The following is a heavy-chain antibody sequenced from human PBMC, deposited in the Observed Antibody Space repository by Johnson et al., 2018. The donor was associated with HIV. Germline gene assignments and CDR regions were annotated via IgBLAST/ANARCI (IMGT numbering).Heavy chain of an antibody. CDR2: ISYDGSNK. J-gene: IGHJ3*02. D-gene: IGHD5-18*01. V-gene: IGHV3-30*18. Sequence: QVQLVESGGGVVQPGRSLRLSCAASGFTFSSYGMHWVRQAPGKGLEWVAVISYDGSNKYYADSVKGRFTISRDNSKNTLYLQMNSLGAEDTAVYYCAKSLLRTGPWIQLWLGAFDIWGQGTMVTVSS. CDR3: AKSLLRTGPWIQLWLGAFDI. CDR1: GFTFSSYG.